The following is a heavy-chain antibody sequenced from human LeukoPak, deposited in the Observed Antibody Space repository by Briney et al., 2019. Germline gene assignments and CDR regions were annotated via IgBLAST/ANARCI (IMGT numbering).Heavy chain of an antibody. D-gene: IGHD3-22*01. J-gene: IGHJ4*02. V-gene: IGHV1-8*03. CDR1: GYTFTSYD. Sequence: APVKVSCKASGYTFTSYDINWVRQATGQGLEWMGWMNPNSGNTGYAQKFQGRVTITRNTSISTAYMELSSLRSEDTAVYYCAVNYCDSSGPLNWGQGTLVTVSS. CDR2: MNPNSGNT. CDR3: AVNYCDSSGPLN.